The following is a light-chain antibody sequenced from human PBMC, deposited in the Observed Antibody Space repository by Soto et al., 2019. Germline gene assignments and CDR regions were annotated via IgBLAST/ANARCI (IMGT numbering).Light chain of an antibody. CDR3: SSYAGSNNFVV. CDR2: EVS. CDR1: RSDIGGYNY. J-gene: IGLJ2*01. V-gene: IGLV2-8*01. Sequence: QSALTQPPSASGSPGQSVTISCTGTRSDIGGYNYVSWYQQHPGTAPKLMIYEVSQRPSGVPDRFSGSKSGNTASLTVSGHQAEDEADYYCSSYAGSNNFVVFGGGSKLTVL.